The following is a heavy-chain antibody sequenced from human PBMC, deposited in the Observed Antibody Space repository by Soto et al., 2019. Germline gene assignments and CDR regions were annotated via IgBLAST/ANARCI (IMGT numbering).Heavy chain of an antibody. J-gene: IGHJ4*02. Sequence: LSCASSVFMFSAYWVSWVRQAPGKGLEWVANIHGDGGKIYYVDSVNGRFTISRDNAKRSLYLQMNRLRAEDTAVYYCARDFYGGYTYGPGDYWGQGALVTVSS. D-gene: IGHD5-18*01. CDR1: VFMFSAYW. CDR2: IHGDGGKI. V-gene: IGHV3-7*01. CDR3: ARDFYGGYTYGPGDY.